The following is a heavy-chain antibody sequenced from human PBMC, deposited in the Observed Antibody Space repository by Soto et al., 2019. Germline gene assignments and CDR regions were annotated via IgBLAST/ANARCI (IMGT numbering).Heavy chain of an antibody. Sequence: PSATLSLTCTVSGASFKSGSYSWSWIRQPPGKGLEWIGYVYHTGRTSYNPSLKSRVSISMDTSKNQFSLNLDSVTAADTAVYFCARDFAYFDSWGQGTMVTVSS. CDR1: GASFKSGSYS. CDR2: VYHTGRT. CDR3: ARDFAYFDS. D-gene: IGHD3-3*01. J-gene: IGHJ4*02. V-gene: IGHV4-61*01.